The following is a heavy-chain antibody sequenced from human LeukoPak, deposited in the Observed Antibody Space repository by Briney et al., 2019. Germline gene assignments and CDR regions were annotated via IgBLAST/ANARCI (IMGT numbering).Heavy chain of an antibody. V-gene: IGHV4-34*01. D-gene: IGHD6-6*01. Sequence: SETLSLTCAVYGGSFRGYYWSWIRQPPGKGLEWIGEINHSGSTNYNPSLKSRVTISVDTSKNQFSLKLSSVTAADTAVYYCARGVRIAARRGWFDPWGQGTLVTVSS. CDR2: INHSGST. J-gene: IGHJ5*02. CDR1: GGSFRGYY. CDR3: ARGVRIAARRGWFDP.